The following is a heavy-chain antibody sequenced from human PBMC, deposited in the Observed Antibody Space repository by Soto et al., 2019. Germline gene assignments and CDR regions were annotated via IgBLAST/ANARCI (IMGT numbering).Heavy chain of an antibody. CDR1: GGSFSGYY. Sequence: PSETLSLTCAVYGGSFSGYYWSWIRQPPGKGLEWIGEINHSGSTNYNPSLKSRVTISVDTSKNQFSLKLSSVTAADTAVYYCARGSSSWYPFAYWGQGTLVTVSS. V-gene: IGHV4-34*01. CDR2: INHSGST. J-gene: IGHJ4*02. D-gene: IGHD6-13*01. CDR3: ARGSSSWYPFAY.